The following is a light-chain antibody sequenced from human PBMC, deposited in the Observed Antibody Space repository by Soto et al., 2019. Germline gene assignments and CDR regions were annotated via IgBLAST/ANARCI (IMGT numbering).Light chain of an antibody. CDR1: SSDVGGYKH. Sequence: QSVLTQPASVSGSPGQSITISCTGTSSDVGGYKHVSWYQHHPGKAPKLMIYEVSNRPTGVSNRFSGSKSGYTASLTISGLQAEDEADYYCNSQRSSGTRVFGTGTKVTVL. J-gene: IGLJ1*01. CDR3: NSQRSSGTRV. V-gene: IGLV2-14*01. CDR2: EVS.